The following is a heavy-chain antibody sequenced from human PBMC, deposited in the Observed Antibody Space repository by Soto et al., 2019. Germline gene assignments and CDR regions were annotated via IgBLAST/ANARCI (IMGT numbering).Heavy chain of an antibody. V-gene: IGHV4-59*01. CDR2: IYYSGTT. J-gene: IGHJ4*02. D-gene: IGHD5-18*01. CDR1: GGSISSSY. CDR3: AREGEYSYGYFDS. Sequence: ETLSLTCTVSGGSISSSYWSWVRQPPGKGLEWIGYIYYSGTTNYNPSLKSRVTILVETSKNQYSLKLSSVTAADTAMYYCAREGEYSYGYFDSWGQGIRVTVSS.